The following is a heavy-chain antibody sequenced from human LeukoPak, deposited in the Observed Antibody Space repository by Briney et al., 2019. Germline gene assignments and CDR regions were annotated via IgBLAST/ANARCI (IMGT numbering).Heavy chain of an antibody. Sequence: GGSLRLSCAASGFTFDDYAMHWVRQAPGKGLEWVSGISWNSGSIGYADSVKGRFTISRDNAKNSLYLQMNSLRAEDTALYYCAKEISGRYPVWTFDSWGAGDLVTVSS. D-gene: IGHD1-26*01. CDR2: ISWNSGSI. V-gene: IGHV3-9*01. CDR3: AKEISGRYPVWTFDS. J-gene: IGHJ4*03. CDR1: GFTFDDYA.